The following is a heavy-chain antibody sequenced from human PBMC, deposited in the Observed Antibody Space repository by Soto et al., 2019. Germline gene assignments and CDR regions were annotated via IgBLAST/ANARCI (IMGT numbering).Heavy chain of an antibody. CDR2: IWYDGSNK. V-gene: IGHV3-33*01. D-gene: IGHD1-7*01. CDR1: GFTFSSYG. Sequence: GGSLRLSCAASGFTFSSYGMHWVRQAPGKGLEWVAVIWYDGSNKYYADSVKGRFTISRDNSKNTLYLQMNSLRAEDTAVYYCARDMNFLYYFDYWGQGTLVTVSS. J-gene: IGHJ4*02. CDR3: ARDMNFLYYFDY.